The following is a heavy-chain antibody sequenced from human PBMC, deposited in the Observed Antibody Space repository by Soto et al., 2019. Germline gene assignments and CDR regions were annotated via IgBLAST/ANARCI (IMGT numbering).Heavy chain of an antibody. D-gene: IGHD2-21*01. CDR2: IYGGGTT. V-gene: IGHV3-53*01. CDR3: VHNIAAPAWHS. CDR1: GFAVSSKY. J-gene: IGHJ5*02. Sequence: GGSLRLSCAASGFAVSSKYMTWSLQAPGKGLEWVSVIYGGGTTYYADSVKGRFTISRDTSKNTLYLQMNSLRAEDTAVYYCVHNIAAPAWHSWGTAPLITAS.